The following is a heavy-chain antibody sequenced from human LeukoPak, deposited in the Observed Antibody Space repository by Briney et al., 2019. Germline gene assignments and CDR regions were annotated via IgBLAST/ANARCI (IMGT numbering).Heavy chain of an antibody. CDR1: GYTFTSYG. CDR3: ARGSGSYYLDAFDI. D-gene: IGHD1-26*01. V-gene: IGHV1-18*01. Sequence: ASVRVSCKASGYTFTSYGISWVRQAPGQGLEWMGWISAYNGNTNYAQKLQGRVTMTTDTSTSTAYMELRSLRSDDTAVYYCARGSGSYYLDAFDIWGQGTMVTVSS. CDR2: ISAYNGNT. J-gene: IGHJ3*02.